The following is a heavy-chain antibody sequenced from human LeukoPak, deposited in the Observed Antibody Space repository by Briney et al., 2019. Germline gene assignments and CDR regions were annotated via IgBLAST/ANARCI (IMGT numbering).Heavy chain of an antibody. V-gene: IGHV5-51*01. CDR1: GYSFTSYW. CDR3: ARSNGDPDYYHYGRHV. D-gene: IGHD4-17*01. J-gene: IGHJ6*02. Sequence: GESLKISCRGSGYSFTSYWIGWVRQMPGKGLEWMGIIYPGDSDTRYSPSFQGQVTISADKSITTAYLQWSSLKASDTAMYYCARSNGDPDYYHYGRHVWGQGTTVTVSS. CDR2: IYPGDSDT.